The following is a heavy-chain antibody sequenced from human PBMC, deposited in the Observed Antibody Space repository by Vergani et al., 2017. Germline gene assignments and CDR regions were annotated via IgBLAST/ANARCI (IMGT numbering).Heavy chain of an antibody. CDR2: IKSETDGGTT. V-gene: IGHV3-15*01. CDR1: GFTFSNAW. CDR3: AKAVDLWLPKYYFDY. Sequence: EVQLVESGGGLVKPGGSLRLSCAASGFTFSNAWMSWVRQAPGKGLEWVGRIKSETDGGTTDYAAPVKGRFTISRDNSKNTLYLQMNSLRAEDTAVYYCAKAVDLWLPKYYFDYWGQGTLVTVSS. D-gene: IGHD2-21*01. J-gene: IGHJ4*02.